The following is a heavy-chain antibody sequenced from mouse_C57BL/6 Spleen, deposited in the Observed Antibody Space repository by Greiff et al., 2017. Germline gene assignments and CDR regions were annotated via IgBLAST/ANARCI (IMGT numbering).Heavy chain of an antibody. CDR3: ARPYYYGSSYVAY. V-gene: IGHV1-64*01. CDR1: GYTFTSYW. D-gene: IGHD1-1*01. J-gene: IGHJ3*01. Sequence: VQLQQPGAELVKPGASVKLSCKASGYTFTSYWMHWVKQRPGQGLEWIGMIHPNSGSTNYNEKFKSKATLTVDKSSSTAYMQLSSLISEDSAVYYCARPYYYGSSYVAYWGQGTLVTVSA. CDR2: IHPNSGST.